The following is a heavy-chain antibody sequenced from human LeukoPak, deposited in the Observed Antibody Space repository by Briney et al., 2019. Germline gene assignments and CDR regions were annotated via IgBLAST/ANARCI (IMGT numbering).Heavy chain of an antibody. CDR2: FFYSGST. J-gene: IGHJ4*02. D-gene: IGHD3-9*01. CDR3: ARARGRYIDFLDY. Sequence: PSETLSLTCTVSGGSLSSNYYWGWIRQPPGKGLEWIVSFFYSGSTYYNPSLKSRVTISVDTSKNQFSLRLSSVTAADTAVYYCARARGRYIDFLDYWGQGTLITVSS. CDR1: GGSLSSNYY. V-gene: IGHV4-39*02.